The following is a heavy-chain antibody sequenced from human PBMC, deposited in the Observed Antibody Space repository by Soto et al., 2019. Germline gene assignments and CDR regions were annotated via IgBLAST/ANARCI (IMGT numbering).Heavy chain of an antibody. CDR2: INHSGST. J-gene: IGHJ4*02. CDR3: ARGRKVRGIDY. D-gene: IGHD3-16*01. Sequence: LSLTCAVYGGSFSGYYWSWIRQPPGKGLEWIGEINHSGSTNYNPSLKSRVTISVDTSKNQFSLKLSPVTAADTAVYYCARGRKVRGIDYWGQGTLVTVSS. V-gene: IGHV4-34*01. CDR1: GGSFSGYY.